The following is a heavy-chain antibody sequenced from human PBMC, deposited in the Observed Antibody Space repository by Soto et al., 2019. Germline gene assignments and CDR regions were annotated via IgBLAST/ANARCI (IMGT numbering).Heavy chain of an antibody. CDR1: GFTFDDYA. Sequence: EVQLVESGGGLVQPGRSLRLSCAASGFTFDDYAMHWVRQAPGKGLEWVSGISWNSGSIGYADSVKGRFTISRDNAKNSLDLQMNSLRAEDTALYYCANGEYFQHWGQGTLVTVSS. CDR2: ISWNSGSI. V-gene: IGHV3-9*01. J-gene: IGHJ1*01. CDR3: ANGEYFQH.